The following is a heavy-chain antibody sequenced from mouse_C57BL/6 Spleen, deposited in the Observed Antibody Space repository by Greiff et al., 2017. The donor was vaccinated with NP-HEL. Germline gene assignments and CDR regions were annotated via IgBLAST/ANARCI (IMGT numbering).Heavy chain of an antibody. CDR1: GYSFTDYN. CDR2: INPNYGTT. V-gene: IGHV1-39*01. J-gene: IGHJ4*01. CDR3: ARANDYGIWYAMDY. Sequence: EVKLVESGPELVKPGASVKISCKASGYSFTDYNMNWVKQSNGKSLEWIGVINPNYGTTSYNQKFKGKATLTVDQSSSTAYMQLNSLTSEDSAVYYCARANDYGIWYAMDYWGQGTSVTVSS. D-gene: IGHD2-4*01.